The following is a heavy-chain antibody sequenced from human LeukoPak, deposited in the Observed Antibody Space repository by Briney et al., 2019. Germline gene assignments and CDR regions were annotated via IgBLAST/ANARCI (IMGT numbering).Heavy chain of an antibody. CDR1: GGSISSGDYY. CDR2: IYYSGST. J-gene: IGHJ3*02. CDR3: ARSSMVHAFDI. V-gene: IGHV4-30-4*08. Sequence: NPSETLSPTCTVSGGSISSGDYYWSWIRQPPGKGLEWIGYIYYSGSTYYNPSLKSRVAISVDTFKNQFSLKLSSVTAADTAVYYCARSSMVHAFDIWGQGTMVTVSS. D-gene: IGHD3-10*01.